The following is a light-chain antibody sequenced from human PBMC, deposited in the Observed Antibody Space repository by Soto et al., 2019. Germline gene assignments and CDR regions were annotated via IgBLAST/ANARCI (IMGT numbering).Light chain of an antibody. CDR2: GIS. CDR3: QQYSKWPIT. Sequence: EMGMTQYPAILSASPWESATLSFRASQSVNSNYLAWYQQHPGQPPRLLIYGISTRATGTPARFSGSGSGTEFSLTISSLQSEDFAVYYCQQYSKWPITFGQGRRLEI. CDR1: QSVNSN. V-gene: IGKV3-15*01. J-gene: IGKJ5*01.